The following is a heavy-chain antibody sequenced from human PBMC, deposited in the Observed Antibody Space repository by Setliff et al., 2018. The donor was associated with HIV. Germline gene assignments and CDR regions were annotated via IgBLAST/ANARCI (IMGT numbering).Heavy chain of an antibody. D-gene: IGHD3-10*01. CDR2: ISGSGIGS. V-gene: IGHV3-23*01. J-gene: IGHJ5*02. Sequence: PGGSLRLSCAASGFTFSRYAMTWGPQAPGKGLEWVSAISGSGIGSYYAESAKGRFTISRENSKNTLFLQMNSLRAEDTAVYYCAKDRRYYYGSGSYAAETWGQGTLVTVS. CDR3: AKDRRYYYGSGSYAAET. CDR1: GFTFSRYA.